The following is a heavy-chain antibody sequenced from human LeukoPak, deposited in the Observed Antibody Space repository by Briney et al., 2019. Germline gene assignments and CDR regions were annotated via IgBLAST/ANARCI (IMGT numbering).Heavy chain of an antibody. CDR2: INPNSGGT. Sequence: ASVKVSCKASGYTFTGYYMHWVRQAPGQGLEWMGRINPNSGGTNYAQKFQGRVTMTRDTSISTACMELSRLRSDDTAVYYCAREVLVSPYYFDYWGQGTLVTVSS. V-gene: IGHV1-2*06. J-gene: IGHJ4*02. CDR3: AREVLVSPYYFDY. D-gene: IGHD4/OR15-4a*01. CDR1: GYTFTGYY.